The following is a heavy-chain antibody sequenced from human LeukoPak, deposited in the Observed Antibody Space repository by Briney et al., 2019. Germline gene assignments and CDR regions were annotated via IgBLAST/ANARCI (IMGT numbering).Heavy chain of an antibody. CDR3: AKDSQLRQYYDILTGYGGGVDY. V-gene: IGHV3-23*01. J-gene: IGHJ4*02. CDR2: ISDSGGST. CDR1: GFTFSSYA. Sequence: GVSLRLSCAASGFTFSSYAMNWVRQAPGKGLEWVSGISDSGGSTHYADSVKGRFTISRDNSKNTLYLQMNSLRDEDTAVYYCAKDSQLRQYYDILTGYGGGVDYWGQGTLVTVSS. D-gene: IGHD3-9*01.